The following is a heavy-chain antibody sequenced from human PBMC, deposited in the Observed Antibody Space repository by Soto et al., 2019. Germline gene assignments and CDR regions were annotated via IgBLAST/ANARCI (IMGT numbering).Heavy chain of an antibody. V-gene: IGHV1-3*01. Sequence: QVQLVQSGAEVKKPGASVKVSCKASGYTFTSYAMHWVRQAPGQRLEWMGWINAGNGNTKYSQKFQGRVTITRDTSASTADRELSRLRSEETAVYYCAGEYWELLFYWGQGTLVTVSS. D-gene: IGHD1-26*01. CDR2: INAGNGNT. CDR3: AGEYWELLFY. J-gene: IGHJ1*01. CDR1: GYTFTSYA.